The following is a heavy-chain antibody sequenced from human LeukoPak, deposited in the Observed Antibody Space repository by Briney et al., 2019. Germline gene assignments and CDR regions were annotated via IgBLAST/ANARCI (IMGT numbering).Heavy chain of an antibody. J-gene: IGHJ4*02. CDR2: INTNTGNP. D-gene: IGHD3-10*01. Sequence: RASVKVSCKASGYTFTSCAMNWVRQAPGQGLEWMGWINTNTGNPTYAQGFTGRFVFSLDTSVSTAYLQISSLKAEDTAVYYCASTYGSGSYYTPDYWGQGTLVTVSS. V-gene: IGHV7-4-1*02. CDR3: ASTYGSGSYYTPDY. CDR1: GYTFTSCA.